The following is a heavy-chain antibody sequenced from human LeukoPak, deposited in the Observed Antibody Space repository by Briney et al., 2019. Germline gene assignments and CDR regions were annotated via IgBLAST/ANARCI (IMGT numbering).Heavy chain of an antibody. CDR1: GFTFDDYA. V-gene: IGHV3-43D*03. CDR2: ITWDAGST. D-gene: IGHD3-10*02. CDR3: AELGMIGGV. Sequence: GGSLRLSCAASGFTFDDYAMHWVRQAPGKGLEWVSLITWDAGSTYYADSVRGRFTISRDNAKNSLYLQMNSLRAEDTAVYYCAELGMIGGVWGKGTTVTISS. J-gene: IGHJ6*04.